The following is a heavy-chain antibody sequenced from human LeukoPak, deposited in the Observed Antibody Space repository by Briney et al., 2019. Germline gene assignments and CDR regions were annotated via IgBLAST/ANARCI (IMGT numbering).Heavy chain of an antibody. J-gene: IGHJ4*02. CDR2: IYYSGGT. V-gene: IGHV4-59*01. CDR1: GGSISSYY. Sequence: SETLSLTCTVSGGSISSYYWSWIRQPPGKGLEWIGYIYYSGGTNYNPSLKSRLTMSVDASSNQVSLKLSSVTAADAAVYYCGRNLGSGSDHWGQGTLVTVSS. CDR3: GRNLGSGSDH. D-gene: IGHD3-10*01.